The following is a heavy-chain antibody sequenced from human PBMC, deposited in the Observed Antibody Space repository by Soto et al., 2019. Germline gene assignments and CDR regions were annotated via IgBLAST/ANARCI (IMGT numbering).Heavy chain of an antibody. J-gene: IGHJ4*02. D-gene: IGHD3-3*01. Sequence: SETLSLTCAVYGGSFSGYYWSWIRQPPGKGLEWIGENNHSGSTNYNPSLKSRVTISVDTSKNQFSLKLSSVTAADTAVYYCARLVLGVKGNYFDYWGQGTLVTVSS. CDR2: NNHSGST. CDR1: GGSFSGYY. CDR3: ARLVLGVKGNYFDY. V-gene: IGHV4-34*01.